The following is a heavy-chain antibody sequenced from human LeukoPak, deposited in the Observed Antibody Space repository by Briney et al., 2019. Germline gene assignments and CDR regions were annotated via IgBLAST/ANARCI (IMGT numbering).Heavy chain of an antibody. CDR3: ANFVGGDVCYSCWFDP. CDR2: ISGSGGST. D-gene: IGHD2-8*01. V-gene: IGHV3-23*01. J-gene: IGHJ5*02. CDR1: GFTFSSYA. Sequence: GGSLRLSCAASGFTFSSYAMSWARQAPGKGLEWVSAISGSGGSTYYADSVKGRFTISRDNSKNTLYLQMNSLRAEDTAVYYCANFVGGDVCYSCWFDPWGQGTLVTVSS.